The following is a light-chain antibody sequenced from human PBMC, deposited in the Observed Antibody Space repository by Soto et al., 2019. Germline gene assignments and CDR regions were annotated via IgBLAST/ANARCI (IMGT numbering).Light chain of an antibody. J-gene: IGKJ1*01. CDR1: QSISSN. CDR3: QQRSNWPPEWT. V-gene: IGKV3-11*01. Sequence: EVVLTQSPVTLSLSPGQRATLSCRASQSISSNLAWYQQKPGQAPRLLISDASNRATGIPARFSGSGSGTDFTLTISSLEPEDFGVYYCQQRSNWPPEWTFGQGTMVDIK. CDR2: DAS.